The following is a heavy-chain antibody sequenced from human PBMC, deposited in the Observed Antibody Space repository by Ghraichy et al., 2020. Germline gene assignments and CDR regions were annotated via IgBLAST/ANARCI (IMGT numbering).Heavy chain of an antibody. V-gene: IGHV4-34*01. CDR1: GGSFSGYY. J-gene: IGHJ3*02. Sequence: SLTCAVYGGSFSGYYWSWIRQPPGKGLEWIGEINHSGSTNYNPSLKSRVTISVDTSKNQFSLKLSSVTAADTAVYYCARRPKYDFWSGYYTLAAFDIWGQGTMVTVSS. CDR2: INHSGST. CDR3: ARRPKYDFWSGYYTLAAFDI. D-gene: IGHD3-3*01.